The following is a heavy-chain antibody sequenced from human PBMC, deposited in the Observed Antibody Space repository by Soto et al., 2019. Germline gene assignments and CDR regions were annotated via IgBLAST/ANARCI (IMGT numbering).Heavy chain of an antibody. J-gene: IGHJ1*01. CDR1: GGSFSGYY. Sequence: SETLSLTCAVYGGSFSGYYWSWIRQPPGKGLEWIGEINHSGSTNYNPSLKSRVTISVDTSKNQFSLKLSSVTAADTAVYYFARGLYCSSTSCYGIRFQHWGQGTLVTVSS. CDR2: INHSGST. CDR3: ARGLYCSSTSCYGIRFQH. V-gene: IGHV4-34*01. D-gene: IGHD2-2*01.